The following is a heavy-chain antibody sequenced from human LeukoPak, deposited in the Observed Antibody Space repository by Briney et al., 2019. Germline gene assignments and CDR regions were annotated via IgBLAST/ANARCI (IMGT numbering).Heavy chain of an antibody. V-gene: IGHV4-4*02. Sequence: SGTLSLTCAVSGGSISSSNWWSWVRQPPGKGLEWIGEIYHSGSTNYNPSLKSRVTISVDKSKNQFSLKLSSVTAADTAVYYCAREGSGSSTDAFDIWGQGTMVTVSS. CDR2: IYHSGST. D-gene: IGHD3-10*01. CDR3: AREGSGSSTDAFDI. CDR1: GGSISSSNW. J-gene: IGHJ3*02.